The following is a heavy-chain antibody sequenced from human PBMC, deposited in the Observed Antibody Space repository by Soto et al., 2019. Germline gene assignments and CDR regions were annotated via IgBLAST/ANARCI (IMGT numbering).Heavy chain of an antibody. D-gene: IGHD3-16*02. Sequence: EVQLVESGGGLVQPGGSLRLSCAASGFTVSSNYMSWVRQAPGKGLEWVSGIYSGGSTYYADSVKGRFTISRDNSKITLDLRMNSLRAEATAVYYCARLSGVRPFYYYDYWGQGSLVTVSS. J-gene: IGHJ4*02. CDR3: ARLSGVRPFYYYDY. CDR1: GFTVSSNY. CDR2: IYSGGST. V-gene: IGHV3-66*01.